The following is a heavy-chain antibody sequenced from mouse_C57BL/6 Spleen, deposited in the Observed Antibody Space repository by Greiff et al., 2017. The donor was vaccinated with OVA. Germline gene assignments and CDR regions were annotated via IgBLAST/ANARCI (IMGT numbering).Heavy chain of an antibody. V-gene: IGHV1-42*01. CDR1: GYSFTGYY. D-gene: IGHD4-1*01. CDR3: ARKGPGYYFDY. J-gene: IGHJ2*01. Sequence: DVKLQESGPELVKPGASVKISCKASGYSFTGYYMNWVKQSPEKSLEWIGEINPSTGGTTYNQKFKAKATLTVDKSSSTAYMQLKSLTSEDSAVYYCARKGPGYYFDYWGQGTTLTVSS. CDR2: INPSTGGT.